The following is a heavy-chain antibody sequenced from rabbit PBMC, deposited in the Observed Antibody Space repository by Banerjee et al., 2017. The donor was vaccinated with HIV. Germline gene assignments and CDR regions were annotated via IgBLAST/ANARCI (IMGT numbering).Heavy chain of an antibody. CDR3: ARVTGYGSTSGYPTRFDL. CDR1: GFDFSSYG. J-gene: IGHJ3*01. Sequence: QEQLVESGGGLVQPGGSLKLSCKASGFDFSSYGVCWVRQAPGKGLEWIGCIATGGSGSTYYANWAKGRFTISLDNAQNTVFLQMTNLTGADTATYFCARVTGYGSTSGYPTRFDLWGPGTLVTVS. V-gene: IGHV1S47*01. CDR2: IATGGSGST. D-gene: IGHD1-1*01.